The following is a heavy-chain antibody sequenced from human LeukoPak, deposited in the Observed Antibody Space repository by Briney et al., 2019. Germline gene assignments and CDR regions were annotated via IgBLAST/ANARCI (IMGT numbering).Heavy chain of an antibody. D-gene: IGHD3-10*01. V-gene: IGHV1-18*01. J-gene: IGHJ4*02. CDR3: ARGSAVRGVKVRLFDY. Sequence: ASVKVSCKASGYTFTSYGISWVRQAPGQGLEWMGWISAYNGNTNYAQKFQGRVTMTRNTSISTAYMELSSLRSEDTAVYYCARGSAVRGVKVRLFDYWGQGTLVTVSS. CDR2: ISAYNGNT. CDR1: GYTFTSYG.